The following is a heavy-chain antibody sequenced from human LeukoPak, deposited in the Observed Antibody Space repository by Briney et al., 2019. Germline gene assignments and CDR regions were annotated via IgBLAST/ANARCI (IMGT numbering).Heavy chain of an antibody. Sequence: PSETLSLTCTVSGGSISSYYWSWIRQPAGKGLEWIGRIYTSGSTNYNPSLKSRVTMSVDTSKNQFSLKLSSVTAADTAVYYCARGDGSTAWLIDAFDIWGQGTMVTVSS. D-gene: IGHD3-16*01. CDR1: GGSISSYY. CDR2: IYTSGST. CDR3: ARGDGSTAWLIDAFDI. V-gene: IGHV4-4*07. J-gene: IGHJ3*02.